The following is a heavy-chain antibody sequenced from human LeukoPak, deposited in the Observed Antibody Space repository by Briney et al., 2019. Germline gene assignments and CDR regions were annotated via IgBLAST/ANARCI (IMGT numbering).Heavy chain of an antibody. Sequence: SETLSLTCTVSGGSISSYYRSWIRQPPGKGLEWIGSIYYSGSTYYNPSRKSRVTISLDKSKNQLSLKLSSVRAADTAVYYCATGRGGSDYWGQGTLVTVSS. V-gene: IGHV4-59*04. CDR2: IYYSGST. CDR1: GGSISSYY. CDR3: ATGRGGSDY. D-gene: IGHD2-15*01. J-gene: IGHJ4*02.